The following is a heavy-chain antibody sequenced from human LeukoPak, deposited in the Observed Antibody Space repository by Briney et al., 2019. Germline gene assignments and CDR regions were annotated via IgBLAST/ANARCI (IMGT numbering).Heavy chain of an antibody. V-gene: IGHV1-2*02. D-gene: IGHD6-13*01. CDR2: INPNSGGT. CDR1: GYTFTGYY. J-gene: IGHJ4*02. Sequence: GASVKVSCKASGYTFTGYYMHWVRQAPGQGLEWMGWINPNSGGTNYAQKFQGRVTMTRDTSISTAYMELSRLRFDDTAVYYCARGIAAAGTNFDYWGQGTLVTVSS. CDR3: ARGIAAAGTNFDY.